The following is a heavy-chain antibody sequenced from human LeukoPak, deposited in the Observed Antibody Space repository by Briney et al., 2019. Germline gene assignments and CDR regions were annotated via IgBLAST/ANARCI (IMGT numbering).Heavy chain of an antibody. J-gene: IGHJ4*02. CDR3: ARSDGRSSQPPAIDY. V-gene: IGHV4-59*01. CDR1: GGSISSYY. D-gene: IGHD2-2*01. Sequence: PSETLSLTRTVSGGSISSYYWSGIRQPPGKGLEWIGYIYYSGSTNYNPSLKSRVTISVDTSKNQFSLKLSSVTAADTAVYYCARSDGRSSQPPAIDYWGQGTLVTVSS. CDR2: IYYSGST.